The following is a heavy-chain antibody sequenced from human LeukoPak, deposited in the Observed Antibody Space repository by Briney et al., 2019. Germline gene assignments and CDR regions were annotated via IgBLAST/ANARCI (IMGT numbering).Heavy chain of an antibody. D-gene: IGHD4-17*01. CDR1: GFTFSNAW. Sequence: GGSLRLSCAASGFTFSNAWMSWVRQAPGKGLEWVGRIKSKTDGGTTDYAAPVKGRFTISRDDSKNTLYLQMNSLKTEDTAVYYCTAELQMTTVTPFDYWGQGTLVTVSS. CDR3: TAELQMTTVTPFDY. J-gene: IGHJ4*02. V-gene: IGHV3-15*01. CDR2: IKSKTDGGTT.